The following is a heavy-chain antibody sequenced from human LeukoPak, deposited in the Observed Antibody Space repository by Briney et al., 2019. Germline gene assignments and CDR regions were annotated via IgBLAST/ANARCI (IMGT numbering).Heavy chain of an antibody. V-gene: IGHV1-8*03. J-gene: IGHJ4*02. CDR3: AREGGGPSVGWLLPISPYYFDY. Sequence: GASVKVSCKASGYTFTSYDINWVRQATGQGLEWMGWMNPNSGNTGYAQKFQGRVTITRNTSISTTYMELSSLRSEDTAVYYCAREGGGPSVGWLLPISPYYFDYWGQGTLVTVSS. CDR1: GYTFTSYD. D-gene: IGHD3-22*01. CDR2: MNPNSGNT.